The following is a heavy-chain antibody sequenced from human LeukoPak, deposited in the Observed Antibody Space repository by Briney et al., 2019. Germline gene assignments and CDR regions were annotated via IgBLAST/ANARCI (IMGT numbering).Heavy chain of an antibody. V-gene: IGHV3-64*01. CDR3: ARAEQFVPGYFYYMDV. J-gene: IGHJ6*03. CDR2: ISPDGGST. Sequence: GGSLRLSCAASGFTFSRYPMHWVRQARGKGLEYVSAISPDGGSTFYANSMKGRFTISRDNSKNTLYLQVGSLRAEDMAVYYCARAEQFVPGYFYYMDVWGKGTTVTVSS. D-gene: IGHD6-6*01. CDR1: GFTFSRYP.